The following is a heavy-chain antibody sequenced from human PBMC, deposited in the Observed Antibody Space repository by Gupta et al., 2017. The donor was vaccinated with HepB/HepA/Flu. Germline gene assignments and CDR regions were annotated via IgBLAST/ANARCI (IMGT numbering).Heavy chain of an antibody. CDR3: ARCGSINSDYYYYMGV. J-gene: IGHJ6*03. V-gene: IGHV3-11*04. D-gene: IGHD1-26*01. CDR2: ISSGGYTI. CDR1: GFTFSDYY. Sequence: QVHLVESGGGLVKPGGSLRPSCAASGFTFSDYYMTWIRQAPGKGLEWVSYISSGGYTIYYAESVEGRFTISRDNAKNSLYLEMNNLRAEDTGVYYCARCGSINSDYYYYMGVWGKGTTVIVS.